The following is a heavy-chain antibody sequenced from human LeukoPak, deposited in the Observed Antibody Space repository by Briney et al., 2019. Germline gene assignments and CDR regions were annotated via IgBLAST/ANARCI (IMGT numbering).Heavy chain of an antibody. CDR2: IIHIFGTA. CDR1: GGTFSSYA. V-gene: IGHV1-69*05. J-gene: IGHJ6*02. D-gene: IGHD3-16*01. CDR3: ARETRRLYYEDYHGMDV. Sequence: GASVKVSCKASGGTFSSYAISRVRQAPGQGLEWMGGIIHIFGTANYAQKFQGRVTITTDESTSTAYMELRSLRSDDTAVYYCARETRRLYYEDYHGMDVWGQGTTISVSS.